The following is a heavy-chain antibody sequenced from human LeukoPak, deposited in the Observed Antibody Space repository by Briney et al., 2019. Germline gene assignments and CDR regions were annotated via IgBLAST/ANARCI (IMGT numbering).Heavy chain of an antibody. CDR2: IYYSGST. CDR3: ARDYYISGSYRPFDY. Sequence: SETLSLTCTVPGGSMSSDGYYWSWIRQPPGKGLEWIGYIYYSGSTSYNPSLKSRVSISVDTSKNQFSLKLTSVTAADTAVYYCARDYYISGSYRPFDYWGQGTLVTVSS. D-gene: IGHD3-16*02. V-gene: IGHV4-30-4*01. J-gene: IGHJ4*02. CDR1: GGSMSSDGYY.